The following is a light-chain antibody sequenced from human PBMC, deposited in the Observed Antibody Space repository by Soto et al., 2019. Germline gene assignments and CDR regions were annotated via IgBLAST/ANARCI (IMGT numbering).Light chain of an antibody. CDR1: SSDVGSYNL. CDR3: CAYADISTPYV. J-gene: IGLJ1*01. V-gene: IGLV2-23*02. CDR2: EVS. Sequence: QSVLTQPASVSGSPGQSITISCTGTSSDVGSYNLVSWYQQHPGKAPKLMIYEVSKRPSGVSNRFSGSKSGNTASLTISGLQAEDEADYYCCAYADISTPYVFGTGTKVT.